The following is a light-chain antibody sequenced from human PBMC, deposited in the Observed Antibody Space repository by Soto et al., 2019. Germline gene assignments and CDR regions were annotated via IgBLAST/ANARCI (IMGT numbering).Light chain of an antibody. CDR1: SSNIGNNY. Sequence: QSVLPQPPSVSAAPGQMVTISCSGSSSNIGNNYVSWYRHLPGTAPKLLSYENTKRPSGIPDRFSGSKSVTSATLGITGLQAEDESDYYCGTWDTCLSVVVFGGGTKVTVL. CDR2: ENT. V-gene: IGLV1-51*02. CDR3: GTWDTCLSVVV. J-gene: IGLJ3*02.